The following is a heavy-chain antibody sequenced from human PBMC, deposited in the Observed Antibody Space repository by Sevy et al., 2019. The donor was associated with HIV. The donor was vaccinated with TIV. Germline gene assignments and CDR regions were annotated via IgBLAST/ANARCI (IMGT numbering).Heavy chain of an antibody. CDR2: MNPNTGQT. Sequence: VSVKVSCKASGYTFTALDINWVRQATGQGLEWMGWMNPNTGQTDYSQRFQGRVTMTRDTSISTAYMELHSLRSDDTATYYCARGIAAGVDYWGQGTQVTVSS. CDR1: GYTFTALD. D-gene: IGHD6-13*01. V-gene: IGHV1-8*01. J-gene: IGHJ4*02. CDR3: ARGIAAGVDY.